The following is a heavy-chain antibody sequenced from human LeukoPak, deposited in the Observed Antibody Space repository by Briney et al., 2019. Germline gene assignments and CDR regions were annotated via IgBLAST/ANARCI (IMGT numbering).Heavy chain of an antibody. CDR3: ARPGYTAGYDL. CDR1: GFTFSTYG. J-gene: IGHJ3*01. Sequence: PGGSLRLSCAVSGFTFSTYGMSWVRQAPGKGLEWVSSISASGGTTYYANSVKGRFTISRDNSKNTLYLQMNSLRSEDTAVYYCARPGYTAGYDLWGQGTLVTVSS. D-gene: IGHD3-9*01. CDR2: ISASGGTT. V-gene: IGHV3-23*01.